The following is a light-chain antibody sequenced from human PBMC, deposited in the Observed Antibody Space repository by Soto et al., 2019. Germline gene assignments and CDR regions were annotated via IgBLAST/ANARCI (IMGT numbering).Light chain of an antibody. CDR2: EGN. CDR3: CSYASNSTWV. J-gene: IGLJ3*02. Sequence: QSALTQPASVSGSLGQSITISCTGTNSDVGSYDLVSWYQHYPGTAPKLMIYEGNKRPSGVSNRVSGSKSGNTASLTISGLQAEDEADYYCCSYASNSTWVFGGGTKLTVL. CDR1: NSDVGSYDL. V-gene: IGLV2-23*01.